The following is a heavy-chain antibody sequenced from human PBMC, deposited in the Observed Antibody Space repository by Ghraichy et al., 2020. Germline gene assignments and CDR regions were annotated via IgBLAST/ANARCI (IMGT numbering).Heavy chain of an antibody. CDR3: AHRAFFCSGGNCFDP. D-gene: IGHD2-15*01. J-gene: IGHJ5*02. Sequence: SGPTLVKPTQTLTLTCTFSGFSLNTNGVSVGWIRQPPGKGLEWLALIYWDDTKVYSPSLNNRLTISKDTSKSQVVLTLTDMDPVDTATYYCAHRAFFCSGGNCFDPWGQGTLVTVSS. CDR1: GFSLNTNGVS. CDR2: IYWDDTK. V-gene: IGHV2-5*02.